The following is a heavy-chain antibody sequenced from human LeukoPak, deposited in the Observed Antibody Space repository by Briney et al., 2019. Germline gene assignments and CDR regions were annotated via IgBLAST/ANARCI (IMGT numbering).Heavy chain of an antibody. V-gene: IGHV3-7*01. CDR3: ARPQSSLWFGELSYYFDY. CDR1: GFTFSSYW. Sequence: GGSLRLSCAASGFTFSSYWMSWVRQAPGKGLEWVANIKQDGSEKYYVDSVKGRFTISRDNAKNSLYLQMNSLRAEDTAVYYCARPQSSLWFGELSYYFDYWGQGTLVTVSS. J-gene: IGHJ4*02. D-gene: IGHD3-10*01. CDR2: IKQDGSEK.